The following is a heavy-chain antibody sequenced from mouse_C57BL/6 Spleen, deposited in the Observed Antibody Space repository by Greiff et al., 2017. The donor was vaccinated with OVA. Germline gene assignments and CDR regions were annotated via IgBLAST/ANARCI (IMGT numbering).Heavy chain of an antibody. Sequence: VQLQQPGAELVKPGASVKLSCKASGYTFTSYWMHWVKQRPGQGLEWIGMIHPNSGSTNYNEKFKSKATLTVDKSYSTATMQIRSLTSEYSSVSYCASSVGNYPFYAMDYSGQATSVPVSS. CDR3: ASSVGNYPFYAMDY. V-gene: IGHV1-64*01. J-gene: IGHJ4*01. CDR2: IHPNSGST. D-gene: IGHD2-1*01. CDR1: GYTFTSYW.